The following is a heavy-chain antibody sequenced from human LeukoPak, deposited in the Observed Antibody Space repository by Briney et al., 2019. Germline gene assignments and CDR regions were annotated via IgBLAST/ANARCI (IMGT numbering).Heavy chain of an antibody. J-gene: IGHJ6*03. CDR2: ISTSGST. D-gene: IGHD5-18*01. CDR3: ARGRYGYSLGYYYYYMDV. Sequence: SETLSLTCTVSGGSISSYYWSWIRQPPGKGKEWIGYISTSGSTNSNPSLKSRVTISVDTSKNQFSLNLSSVTAADTAVYYCARGRYGYSLGYYYYYMDVWGKGTTVTVSS. V-gene: IGHV4-4*09. CDR1: GGSISSYY.